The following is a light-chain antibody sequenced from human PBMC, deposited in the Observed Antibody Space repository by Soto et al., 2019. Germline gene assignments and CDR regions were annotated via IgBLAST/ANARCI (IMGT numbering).Light chain of an antibody. Sequence: EIVLTQSPGTLSLSPGERATLSCRASQSVSSSYLARDQQKPGQAPRLLIYGVSSRTTGIPDRISGSGSGTDFTLTITRLEPEDFAVYYCQQDGSSRTFGQGTKVEIK. CDR1: QSVSSSY. J-gene: IGKJ1*01. CDR3: QQDGSSRT. V-gene: IGKV3-20*01. CDR2: GVS.